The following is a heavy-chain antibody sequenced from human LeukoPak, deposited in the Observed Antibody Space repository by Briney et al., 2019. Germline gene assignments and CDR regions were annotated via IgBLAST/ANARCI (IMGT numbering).Heavy chain of an antibody. CDR1: GFTFSSYG. D-gene: IGHD2-2*01. CDR2: ISYDGSNK. V-gene: IGHV3-30*18. Sequence: PGGSLRLSCAASGFTFSSYGMHWVRQAPGKGLEWEAVISYDGSNKYYADSVKGRFTISRDNSKNTLYLQMNSLRAEDTAVYYCAKDRVRGSVVPAAIFDYWGQGTLVTVSS. J-gene: IGHJ4*02. CDR3: AKDRVRGSVVPAAIFDY.